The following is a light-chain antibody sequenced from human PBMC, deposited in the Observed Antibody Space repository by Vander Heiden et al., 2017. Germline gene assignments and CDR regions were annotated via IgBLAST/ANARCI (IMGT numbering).Light chain of an antibody. CDR2: ATS. J-gene: IGKJ4*01. V-gene: IGKV1D-16*01. CDR1: HTIGDW. CDR3: QQYDTFPPT. Sequence: DIHLTQSPTSLSASAGDRVDITCRASHTIGDWVAWYQQKPGMAPKPLIYATSTLESGVPSRFSGTASGTDFTLTISSLHPEDFATYYCQQYDTFPPTFGGGTKVEV.